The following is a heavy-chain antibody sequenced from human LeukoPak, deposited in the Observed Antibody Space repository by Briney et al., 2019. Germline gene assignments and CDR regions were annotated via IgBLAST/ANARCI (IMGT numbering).Heavy chain of an antibody. CDR2: ISASGGST. D-gene: IGHD3-9*01. Sequence: GGSLRLSCAASGFTFSTFAMSWVRQAPGEGLEWVSIISASGGSTYYADSVEGRFTISRDNSKNTLYLQMNSLRAEDTAVYYCASRQYDILTGYDGALDIWGQGTMVTVSS. V-gene: IGHV3-23*01. CDR3: ASRQYDILTGYDGALDI. J-gene: IGHJ3*02. CDR1: GFTFSTFA.